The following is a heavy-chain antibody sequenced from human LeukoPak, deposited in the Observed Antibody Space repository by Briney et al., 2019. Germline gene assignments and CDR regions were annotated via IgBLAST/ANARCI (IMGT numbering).Heavy chain of an antibody. CDR1: GFTFSSYG. CDR2: IRYDGSKK. CDR3: ARARSGSFAPIDY. J-gene: IGHJ4*02. Sequence: GGSLRLSCAASGFTFSSYGMHWVRQAPGKGLEWVAVIRYDGSKKYYADSVKGRFTISRDNSKNTLYLQMNSLRADDTAVNYCARARSGSFAPIDYWGQGTLVTVSS. D-gene: IGHD1-26*01. V-gene: IGHV3-33*08.